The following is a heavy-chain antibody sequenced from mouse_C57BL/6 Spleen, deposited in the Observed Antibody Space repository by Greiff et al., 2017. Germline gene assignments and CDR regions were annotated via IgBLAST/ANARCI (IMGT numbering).Heavy chain of an antibody. D-gene: IGHD2-1*01. CDR3: ARRVYYGNYVLYYFDY. CDR2: IDPSDSYT. J-gene: IGHJ2*01. Sequence: VQLQQPGAELVKPGASVKLSCKASGYTFTSYWMQWVKQRPGQGLEWIGEIDPSDSYTNYNQKFKGKATLTVDTSSSTAYMQLSSLTSEDSAVYYCARRVYYGNYVLYYFDYWGQGTTLTVSS. CDR1: GYTFTSYW. V-gene: IGHV1-50*01.